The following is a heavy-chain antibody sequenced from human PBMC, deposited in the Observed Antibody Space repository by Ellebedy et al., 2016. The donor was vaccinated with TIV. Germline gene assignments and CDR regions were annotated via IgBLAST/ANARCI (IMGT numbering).Heavy chain of an antibody. J-gene: IGHJ1*01. D-gene: IGHD1-1*01. CDR3: AGSGPQLDGVEAY. CDR1: GFTFSNYY. CDR2: IKEDGTAQ. Sequence: GESLKISXVASGFTFSNYYMTWVRQAPGKGLEWVANIKEDGTAQYYVDSVKGRFTISRDNAKNSLYLLMDSLRVEDTAVYFCAGSGPQLDGVEAYWGQGTLVTVSS. V-gene: IGHV3-7*01.